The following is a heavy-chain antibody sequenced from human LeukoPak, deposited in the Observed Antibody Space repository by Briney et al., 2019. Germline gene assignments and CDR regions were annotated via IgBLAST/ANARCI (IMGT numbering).Heavy chain of an antibody. D-gene: IGHD4-17*01. CDR3: ARAVYGFDAFDI. V-gene: IGHV3-21*01. CDR1: GFTFSSYS. CDR2: ISSSSSYI. J-gene: IGHJ3*02. Sequence: GGSLRLSCAASGFTFSSYSMNRVRQAPGKGLEWVSSISSSSSYIYYADSVKGRLTISRDNAKNSLYLQMNSLRAEDTAVYYCARAVYGFDAFDIWGQGTMVTVSS.